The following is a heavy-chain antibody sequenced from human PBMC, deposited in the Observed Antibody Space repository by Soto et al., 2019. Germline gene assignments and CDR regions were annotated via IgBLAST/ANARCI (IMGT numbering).Heavy chain of an antibody. V-gene: IGHV3-13*05. Sequence: EVQLVEAGGGLVQPGGSLRLSCEASGFTFRNYDMHWVRQGTGKGLEWVSGISAAGDPDYADSVEGRFTISRENAKNSFFLQINSLRVGDTAVYYCARTDRDFYGLDVWGQGTTVIVSS. CDR3: ARTDRDFYGLDV. CDR2: ISAAGDP. J-gene: IGHJ6*02. CDR1: GFTFRNYD.